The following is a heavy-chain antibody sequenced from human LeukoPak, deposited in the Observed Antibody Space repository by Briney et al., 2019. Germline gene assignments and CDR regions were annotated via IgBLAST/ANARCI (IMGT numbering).Heavy chain of an antibody. Sequence: ASVKVSCKASGYTFTGHYMHWVRQAPGQGLEWMGWINPNSGGTNYAQKFQGRVTMTRDTSISTVYMELRSLRSDDTAVYYCAFSSYYLQGNYYYMDVWGKGTTVTVSS. CDR2: INPNSGGT. J-gene: IGHJ6*03. D-gene: IGHD1-26*01. V-gene: IGHV1-2*02. CDR3: AFSSYYLQGNYYYMDV. CDR1: GYTFTGHY.